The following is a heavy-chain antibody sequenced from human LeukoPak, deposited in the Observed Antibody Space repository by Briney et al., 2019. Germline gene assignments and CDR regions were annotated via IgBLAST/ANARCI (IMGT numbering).Heavy chain of an antibody. D-gene: IGHD6-6*01. V-gene: IGHV3-21*01. J-gene: IGHJ3*02. CDR3: GRVGGRSKAAKGDAFDI. CDR2: ISSSSSYI. CDR1: GFTFSSYS. Sequence: GGSLRLSCAASGFTFSSYSMNWVRQAPGKGLEWVSSISSSSSYIYYADSVKGRFTISRDNAKNSLYLQMNSLRAEDTAVYYCGRVGGRSKAAKGDAFDIWGQGTMVVVSS.